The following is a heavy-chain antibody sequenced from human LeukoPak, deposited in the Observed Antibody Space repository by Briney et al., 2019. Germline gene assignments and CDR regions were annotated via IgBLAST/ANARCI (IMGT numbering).Heavy chain of an antibody. V-gene: IGHV3-23*01. Sequence: PGGSLRLSCAASGFTFSSYAMSWVRQAPGKGLEWVSAISGSGGSTYYADSVKGRFTISRDNSNNTVYLQMNGLRAEDTAVYYCARESGSYYHYWGQGTLVTVSS. D-gene: IGHD1-26*01. CDR3: ARESGSYYHY. CDR2: ISGSGGST. CDR1: GFTFSSYA. J-gene: IGHJ4*02.